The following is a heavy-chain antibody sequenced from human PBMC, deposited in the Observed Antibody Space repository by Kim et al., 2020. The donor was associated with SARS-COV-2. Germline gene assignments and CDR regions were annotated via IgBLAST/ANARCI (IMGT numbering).Heavy chain of an antibody. CDR1: GGSFSGYY. Sequence: SETLSLTCAVYGGSFSGYYWSWIRQPPGKGLEWIGEINHSGSTNYNPSLKSRVTISVDTSKNQFSLKLSSVTAADTAVYYCARGRGYSYGLNWGQGTLVTVYS. V-gene: IGHV4-34*01. J-gene: IGHJ4*02. CDR3: ARGRGYSYGLN. CDR2: INHSGST. D-gene: IGHD5-18*01.